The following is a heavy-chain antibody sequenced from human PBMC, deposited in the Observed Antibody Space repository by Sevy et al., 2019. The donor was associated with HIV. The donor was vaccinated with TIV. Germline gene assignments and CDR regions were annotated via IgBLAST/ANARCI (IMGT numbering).Heavy chain of an antibody. CDR3: PRGYYDSSGYYPNYYFHY. D-gene: IGHD3-22*01. Sequence: SETLSLTCTVSGGSIGSYYWSWIRQPPGKGLEWIGFIYYTGSTNYNPSLKSRVTISLDTSKIQFTLKLSSVTAADTAVYYCPRGYYDSSGYYPNYYFHYWGQGTLVTVSS. J-gene: IGHJ4*02. CDR1: GGSIGSYY. CDR2: IYYTGST. V-gene: IGHV4-59*01.